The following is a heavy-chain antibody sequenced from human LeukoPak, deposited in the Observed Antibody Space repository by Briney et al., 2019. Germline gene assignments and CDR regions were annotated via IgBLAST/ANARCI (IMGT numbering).Heavy chain of an antibody. Sequence: KPSQTLSLTCTVSGGSISSGDYYWSWIRQPPGKGLEWIGYIYYSGSTYYNPSLKSRVTISVDTSKNQFSLKLGSVTAADTAVYYCARRSRGSSSLWFDPWGQGTLVTVSS. CDR1: GGSISSGDYY. D-gene: IGHD6-6*01. CDR3: ARRSRGSSSLWFDP. V-gene: IGHV4-30-4*08. CDR2: IYYSGST. J-gene: IGHJ5*02.